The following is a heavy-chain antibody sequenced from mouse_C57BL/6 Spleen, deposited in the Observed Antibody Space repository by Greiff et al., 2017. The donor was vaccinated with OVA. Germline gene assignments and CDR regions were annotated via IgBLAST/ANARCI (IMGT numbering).Heavy chain of an antibody. D-gene: IGHD2-4*01. CDR2: INPNYGTT. Sequence: EVHLVESGPELVKPGASVKISCKASGYSFTDYNMNWVKQSNGKSLEWIGVINPNYGTTSYNQKFKGKATLTVDQSSSTAYMQLNSLTSEDSAVYYCARGGYDYFYWYFDVWGTGTTVTVSS. CDR1: GYSFTDYN. J-gene: IGHJ1*03. V-gene: IGHV1-39*01. CDR3: ARGGYDYFYWYFDV.